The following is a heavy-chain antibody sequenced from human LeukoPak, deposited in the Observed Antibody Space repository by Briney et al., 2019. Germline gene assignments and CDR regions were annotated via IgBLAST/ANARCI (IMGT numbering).Heavy chain of an antibody. CDR1: GFTFSSYS. CDR3: AKEQWLAYGGFDY. J-gene: IGHJ4*02. CDR2: ISSSSSII. Sequence: GGSLRLSCAASGFTFSSYSMNWVRQAPGKGLEWVSYISSSSSIIYYADSVKGRFTISRDNAKNSLYLQMNSLRAEDTAVYYCAKEQWLAYGGFDYWGQGTLVTVSS. D-gene: IGHD6-19*01. V-gene: IGHV3-48*01.